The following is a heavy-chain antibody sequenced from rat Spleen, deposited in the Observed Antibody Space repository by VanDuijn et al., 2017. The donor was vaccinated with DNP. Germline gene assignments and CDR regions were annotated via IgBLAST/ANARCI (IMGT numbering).Heavy chain of an antibody. CDR2: ISYDGSSP. J-gene: IGHJ2*01. Sequence: EVQLVESGGGLVQPGRSMKLSCAASGFTFSNYNMAWVRQAPKKGLEWVATISYDGSSPSYRDSVKGRFTISRDNAKSTLYLQMDSLRSEDTATYYCARPDYWGQGVMVTVSS. V-gene: IGHV5-7*01. CDR1: GFTFSNYN. CDR3: ARPDY.